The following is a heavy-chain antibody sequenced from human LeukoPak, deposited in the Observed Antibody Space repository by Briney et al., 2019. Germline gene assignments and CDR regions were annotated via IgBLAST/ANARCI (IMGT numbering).Heavy chain of an antibody. J-gene: IGHJ4*02. CDR3: ARASYYYDSSGYYYFDY. V-gene: IGHV4-31*03. CDR1: GGSISSGGYY. D-gene: IGHD3-22*01. CDR2: IYYSGST. Sequence: SQTLSLTCTVSGGSISSGGYYWSWIRQHPGKGLEWIGYIYYSGSTYYNPSLKSRVTISVDTSKNQFPLKLSSVTAADTAVYYCARASYYYDSSGYYYFDYWGQGTLVTVSS.